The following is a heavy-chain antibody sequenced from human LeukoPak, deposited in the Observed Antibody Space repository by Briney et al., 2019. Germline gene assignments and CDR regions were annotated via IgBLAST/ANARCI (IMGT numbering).Heavy chain of an antibody. CDR3: ARGLSCTSASCYNDY. CDR1: GYTFTNYA. V-gene: IGHV7-4-1*02. J-gene: IGHJ4*02. D-gene: IGHD2-2*02. CDR2: INTDTGNP. Sequence: ASVTVSCKASGYTFTNYAMSWVRQAPGQGLEWVGWINTDTGNPTYAQGFIGRFVFSLDTSVSTAYLQISSLTAEDTAVYYCARGLSCTSASCYNDYWGQGTLVTVSS.